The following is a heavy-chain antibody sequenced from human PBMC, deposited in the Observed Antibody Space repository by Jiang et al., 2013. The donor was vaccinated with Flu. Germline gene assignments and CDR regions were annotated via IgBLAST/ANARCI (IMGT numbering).Heavy chain of an antibody. J-gene: IGHJ6*04. Sequence: GLVKPSETLSLTCTVSGGSISSYYWSWIRQPPGKGLEWIGYIYYSGSTNYNPSLKSRITISVDTSKNQFSLKLSSVTAADTAVYYCARESYAYDQGMDVWGKGTTVTVSS. D-gene: IGHD3-16*01. V-gene: IGHV4-59*01. CDR3: ARESYAYDQGMDV. CDR1: GGSISSYY. CDR2: IYYSGST.